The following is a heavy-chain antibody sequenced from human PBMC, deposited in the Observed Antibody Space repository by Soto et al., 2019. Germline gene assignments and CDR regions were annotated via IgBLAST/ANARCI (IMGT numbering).Heavy chain of an antibody. D-gene: IGHD3-22*01. CDR3: AREPKYDSSGYYYPRTYAFDI. CDR2: IIPIFGTA. CDR1: GGAFSSYA. Sequence: SVKVSCKASGGAFSSYAISWVRQAPGQGLEWMGGIIPIFGTANYAQKFQGRVTITADESTSTAYMELSSLRSEDTAVYYCAREPKYDSSGYYYPRTYAFDIWGQGTMVTV. V-gene: IGHV1-69*13. J-gene: IGHJ3*02.